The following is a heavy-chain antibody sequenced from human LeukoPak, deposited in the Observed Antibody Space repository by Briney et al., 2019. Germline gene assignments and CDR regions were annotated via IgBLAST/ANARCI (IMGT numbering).Heavy chain of an antibody. J-gene: IGHJ4*02. CDR2: ISGSGGST. D-gene: IGHD3-10*01. V-gene: IGHV3-23*01. Sequence: GGSLRLSCAASGFTFSGYAMSWVRQAPGKGLEWVSAISGSGGSTYYADSVKGRFTISRDNSKNTLYLQMNSLRAEDTAVYYCAKDPDVLLWFGELYYWGQGTLVTVSS. CDR1: GFTFSGYA. CDR3: AKDPDVLLWFGELYY.